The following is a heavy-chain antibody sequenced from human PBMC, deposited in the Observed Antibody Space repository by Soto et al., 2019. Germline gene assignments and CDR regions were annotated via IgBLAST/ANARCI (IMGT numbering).Heavy chain of an antibody. J-gene: IGHJ4*02. CDR2: IYYNGST. CDR1: GGSISSSYYY. V-gene: IGHV4-39*01. D-gene: IGHD5-18*01. CDR3: ARQRYSYGLYYFDY. Sequence: QLQLQESGPGLVKPSETLSLTCSVSGGSISSSYYYWGWIRQPPGKGLEWIGSIYYNGSTYSNPSLKSRVTISVDTSKNQFSLKLSSVTAADTGVYYCARQRYSYGLYYFDYWGQGTLVTVSS.